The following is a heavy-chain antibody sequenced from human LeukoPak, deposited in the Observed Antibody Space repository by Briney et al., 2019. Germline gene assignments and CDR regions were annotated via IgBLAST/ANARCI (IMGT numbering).Heavy chain of an antibody. D-gene: IGHD6-13*01. CDR2: IYYSGST. CDR3: ARDFAAASAY. CDR1: GGSISSYY. V-gene: IGHV4-59*01. J-gene: IGHJ4*02. Sequence: SETLSLTCTVSGGSISSYYWSWIRQPPGKGLEWIGYIYYSGSTNYNPSLKSRVTISVDTSKNQFSLKLSSVTAADTAVYYCARDFAAASAYWGQGTLVTVSS.